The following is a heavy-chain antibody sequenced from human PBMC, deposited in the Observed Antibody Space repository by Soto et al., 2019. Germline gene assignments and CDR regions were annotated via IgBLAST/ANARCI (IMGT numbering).Heavy chain of an antibody. J-gene: IGHJ4*02. V-gene: IGHV3-30-3*01. CDR3: ARDHIVVVVGATFDY. Sequence: QVQLVESGGGVVQPGRSLRLSCAASGFTFSSYAMHWVRQAPGKGLEWVAVISYDGSNKYYADSVKGRFTLSRDNSKNTLYLQLSSLRAEDTAVYYYARDHIVVVVGATFDYWGQGTLGTGSS. CDR1: GFTFSSYA. D-gene: IGHD2-15*01. CDR2: ISYDGSNK.